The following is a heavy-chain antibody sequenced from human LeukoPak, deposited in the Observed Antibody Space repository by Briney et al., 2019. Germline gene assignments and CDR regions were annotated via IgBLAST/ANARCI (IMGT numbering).Heavy chain of an antibody. CDR1: GYTFTSYG. J-gene: IGHJ6*03. Sequence: GASVKVSCKASGYTFTSYGISWVRQAPGQGLEWMGWINPNSGGTNYAQKFQGRVTMTRDTSISTAYMELSRLRSDDTAVYYCASRYSSGDYYYMDVWGKGTTVTVSS. V-gene: IGHV1-2*02. CDR2: INPNSGGT. D-gene: IGHD3-22*01. CDR3: ASRYSSGDYYYMDV.